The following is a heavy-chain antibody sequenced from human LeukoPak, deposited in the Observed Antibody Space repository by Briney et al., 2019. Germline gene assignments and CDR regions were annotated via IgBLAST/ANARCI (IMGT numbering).Heavy chain of an antibody. Sequence: ASVKVSCKASGYTFTGYFMHWVRQAPGQGLEWTGWINPNIGDASYAQKFQGRVTMTRDRSINTAYMGLSRLTSDDTAVYYCARMDLDGGDSIGFDSWGQGTLVTVSS. CDR3: ARMDLDGGDSIGFDS. J-gene: IGHJ5*01. CDR1: GYTFTGYF. V-gene: IGHV1-2*02. D-gene: IGHD2-21*02. CDR2: INPNIGDA.